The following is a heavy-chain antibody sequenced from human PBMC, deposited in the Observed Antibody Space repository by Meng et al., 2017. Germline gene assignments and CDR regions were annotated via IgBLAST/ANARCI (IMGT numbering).Heavy chain of an antibody. D-gene: IGHD1-1*01. CDR2: ISGDGSIT. CDR3: LDEAPRSDY. CDR1: GFIFNNYW. V-gene: IGHV3-74*01. Sequence: DVQWVEFGGGLVQPGGSLRFSCAASGFIFNNYWMHWVRQVPGKGLVWVSRISGDGSITNYADSVKGRFTISRDNAKNTLYLQMNSLRPEDTAVYYCLDEAPRSDYWGLGSLVTVSS. J-gene: IGHJ4*02.